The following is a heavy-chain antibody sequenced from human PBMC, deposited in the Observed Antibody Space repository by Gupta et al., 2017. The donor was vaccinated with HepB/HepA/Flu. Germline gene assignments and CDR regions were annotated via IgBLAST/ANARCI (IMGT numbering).Heavy chain of an antibody. Sequence: QLQLQESGPGLVKPSETLSLTCTVSGGSISSSSYYWGWIRQPPGKGLGWIGSIYYSGSTYYNPSLKSRVTISVDTSKNQFSLKLSSVTAADTAVYYCARLHCSGGSCYYDYWGQGTLVTVSS. D-gene: IGHD2-15*01. J-gene: IGHJ4*02. CDR3: ARLHCSGGSCYYDY. CDR2: IYYSGST. CDR1: GGSISSSSYY. V-gene: IGHV4-39*01.